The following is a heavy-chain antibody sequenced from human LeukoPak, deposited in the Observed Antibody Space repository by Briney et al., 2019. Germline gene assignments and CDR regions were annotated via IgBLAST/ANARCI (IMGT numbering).Heavy chain of an antibody. CDR3: ARGDSYYYGMDV. Sequence: SETLSLTCTVSGGSISSGGYYWSWIRQPPGKGLEWIGYIYYSGSTNYNPSLKSRVTISVDTSKNQFSLKLSSVTAADTAVYYCARGDSYYYGMDVWGQGTTVTVSS. CDR2: IYYSGST. J-gene: IGHJ6*02. D-gene: IGHD3-22*01. V-gene: IGHV4-61*08. CDR1: GGSISSGGYY.